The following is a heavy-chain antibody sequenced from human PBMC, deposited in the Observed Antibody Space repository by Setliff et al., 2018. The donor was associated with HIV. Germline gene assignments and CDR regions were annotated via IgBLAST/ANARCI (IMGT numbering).Heavy chain of an antibody. CDR3: AACSGDCF. J-gene: IGHJ4*02. V-gene: IGHV3-30*03. Sequence: GGSLRLSCSASGFTFNTYNMHWVRQAPGKGLEWVAVISYDGNKEDYADSVKGRFTISRDNAKKSLYLQMSSLRAEDTAVYYCAACSGDCFWGQGTLVTVSS. D-gene: IGHD2-21*02. CDR2: ISYDGNKE. CDR1: GFTFNTYN.